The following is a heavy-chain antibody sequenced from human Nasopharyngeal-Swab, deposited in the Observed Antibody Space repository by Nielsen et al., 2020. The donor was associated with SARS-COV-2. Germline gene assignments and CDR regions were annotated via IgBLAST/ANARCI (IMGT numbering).Heavy chain of an antibody. V-gene: IGHV1-46*01. D-gene: IGHD2-15*01. CDR2: INPGGGSA. CDR3: ARGGDPREVVAATDCFDP. CDR1: GYTFTRYY. J-gene: IGHJ5*02. Sequence: ASVKVSRKASGYTFTRYYIHWVRQAPGQGLEWMGIINPGGGSARYSQNFQGRVTMTRDTSTSTVYMELSSLRSEDTAVYYCARGGDPREVVAATDCFDPWGQGTLVTVSS.